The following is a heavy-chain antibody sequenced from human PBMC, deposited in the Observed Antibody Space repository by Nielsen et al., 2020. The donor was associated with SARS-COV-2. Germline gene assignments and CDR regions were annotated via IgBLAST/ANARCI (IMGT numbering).Heavy chain of an antibody. Sequence: SETLSLTCTVSGGSISSSNWWSWVRQPPGKGLEWIGVIFHSGSTNYNPSLKSRVTISVDTSKNQFSLKLSSVTAADTAVYYCARAPITMIVVVNAFDIWGQGTMVTVSS. D-gene: IGHD3-22*01. CDR1: GGSISSSNW. V-gene: IGHV4-4*02. CDR2: IFHSGST. J-gene: IGHJ3*02. CDR3: ARAPITMIVVVNAFDI.